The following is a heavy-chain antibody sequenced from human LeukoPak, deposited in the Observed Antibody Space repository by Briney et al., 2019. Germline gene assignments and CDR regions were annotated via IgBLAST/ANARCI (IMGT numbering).Heavy chain of an antibody. CDR1: GYTLTESS. Sequence: ASVKVSCKVSGYTLTESSMHWVRQAPGKGLEWMGGFDPEDGETIYAQKFQGRVTITADKSTSTAYMELSSLRSEDTTVYYCARDRGQQLVSDAFDIWGQGTMVTVSS. V-gene: IGHV1-24*01. D-gene: IGHD6-13*01. CDR3: ARDRGQQLVSDAFDI. J-gene: IGHJ3*02. CDR2: FDPEDGET.